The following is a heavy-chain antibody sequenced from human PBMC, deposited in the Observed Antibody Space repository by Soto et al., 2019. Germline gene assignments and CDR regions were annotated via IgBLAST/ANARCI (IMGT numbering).Heavy chain of an antibody. CDR3: AKALDNEYSRPDYYYYYMDV. V-gene: IGHV3-30*18. CDR1: GFTFSSYG. J-gene: IGHJ6*03. D-gene: IGHD6-13*01. Sequence: QVQLVESGGGVVQPGRSLRLSCAASGFTFSSYGMHWVRQAPGKGLEWVAVISYDGSNKYYADSVKGRFTISRDNSKNTLYLQMNSLRAEDTAVYYCAKALDNEYSRPDYYYYYMDVWGKGTTVTVSS. CDR2: ISYDGSNK.